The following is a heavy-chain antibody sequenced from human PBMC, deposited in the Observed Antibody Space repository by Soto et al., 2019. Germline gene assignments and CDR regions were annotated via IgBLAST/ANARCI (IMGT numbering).Heavy chain of an antibody. Sequence: GESLKISCNGSGYIFTSYWIGWVRQMPGKGLEWMGIIYPGDSDTRYSPSFQGQVTISADKSISTAYLQWSSLKASDTAMYYCARPADSSGYYSDYWGQGTLVTVSS. V-gene: IGHV5-51*01. CDR3: ARPADSSGYYSDY. CDR2: IYPGDSDT. J-gene: IGHJ4*02. D-gene: IGHD3-22*01. CDR1: GYIFTSYW.